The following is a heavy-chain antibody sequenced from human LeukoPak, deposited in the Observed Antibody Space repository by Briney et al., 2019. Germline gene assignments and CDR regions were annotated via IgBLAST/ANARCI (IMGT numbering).Heavy chain of an antibody. J-gene: IGHJ6*03. D-gene: IGHD1-1*01. Sequence: SETLSLTCSVSGGSISGSISTYYWSWIRQPAGKGLEWIGRVYTSGSPDYNPSLKSRVSMSIDTSKNQFSLKLRSVTAADTAMYYCARELGAGLRLERRKYYFYMDVWGKGTTVTISS. CDR3: ARELGAGLRLERRKYYFYMDV. CDR2: VYTSGSP. CDR1: GGSISGSISTYY. V-gene: IGHV4-4*07.